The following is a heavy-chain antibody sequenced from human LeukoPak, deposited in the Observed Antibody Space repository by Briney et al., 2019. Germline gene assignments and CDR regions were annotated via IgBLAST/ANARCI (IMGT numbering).Heavy chain of an antibody. J-gene: IGHJ4*02. D-gene: IGHD3-10*01. Sequence: PGGSLRLSCAASGFTFSSYGMHWVRQAPGKGLEWVSSISDNTYYADSVKGRFTISKDNSKNILYLQMNSLRAEDTALYYCAKIAVLGPGGDYWGQGTLVTVSS. V-gene: IGHV3-23*01. CDR1: GFTFSSYG. CDR2: ISDNT. CDR3: AKIAVLGPGGDY.